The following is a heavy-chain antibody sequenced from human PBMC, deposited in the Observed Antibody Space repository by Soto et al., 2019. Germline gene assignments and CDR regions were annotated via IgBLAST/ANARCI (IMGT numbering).Heavy chain of an antibody. CDR2: IIPIFGTA. CDR3: ARDEPFWPLSG. D-gene: IGHD3-3*01. Sequence: QVQLVQSGAEVKKPGSSVKVSCKASGGTFSSYAISWLRQAPGQGLEWMGGIIPIFGTANYAQKFQGRVTITADESTSTGYMEVSSLIAEDTAVYYCARDEPFWPLSGWGQEALVTVSS. J-gene: IGHJ4*02. V-gene: IGHV1-69*12. CDR1: GGTFSSYA.